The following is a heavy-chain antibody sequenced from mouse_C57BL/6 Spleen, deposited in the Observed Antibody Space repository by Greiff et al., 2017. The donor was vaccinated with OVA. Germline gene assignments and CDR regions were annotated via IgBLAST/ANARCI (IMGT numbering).Heavy chain of an antibody. CDR1: GYTFTSYW. CDR2: IYPGSGST. Sequence: QVQLQQPGAELVKPGASVKMSCKASGYTFTSYWITWVKQRPGQGLEWIGDIYPGSGSTNYNEKFKSKATLTVDTSPSTAYMQLSSLTSEDSAVYYCARTDYYSNYPFDYWGQGTTLTVSS. D-gene: IGHD2-5*01. CDR3: ARTDYYSNYPFDY. V-gene: IGHV1-55*01. J-gene: IGHJ2*01.